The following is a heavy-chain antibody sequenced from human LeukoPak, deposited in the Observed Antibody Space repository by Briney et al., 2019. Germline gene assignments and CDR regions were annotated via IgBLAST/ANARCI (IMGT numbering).Heavy chain of an antibody. D-gene: IGHD3-22*01. CDR2: VKQDESEK. Sequence: GGTLRLSCAGSGFTFSNYWMTWVRQAPGKGLESLANVKQDESEKHYVDSVKGRFTISRDNAKSSLYLRMDSLRVEDTAVYYCARDRDYHDDRTDYYYGAFDIWGQGTTVTVSS. V-gene: IGHV3-7*01. J-gene: IGHJ3*02. CDR3: ARDRDYHDDRTDYYYGAFDI. CDR1: GFTFSNYW.